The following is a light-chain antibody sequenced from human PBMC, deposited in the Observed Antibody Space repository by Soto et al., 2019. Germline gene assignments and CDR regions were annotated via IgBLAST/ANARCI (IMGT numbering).Light chain of an antibody. Sequence: DIQMTQSPSTLSASVGERVTITCRASQSVSNWLAWYQQKPGKAPKLLIYDASTLESGVPSRFSGTGSGTEFTFSITSLQPEDFGTYYCQQCYMGWTFGQGTKVDIK. CDR3: QQCYMGWT. J-gene: IGKJ1*01. CDR2: DAS. V-gene: IGKV1-5*01. CDR1: QSVSNW.